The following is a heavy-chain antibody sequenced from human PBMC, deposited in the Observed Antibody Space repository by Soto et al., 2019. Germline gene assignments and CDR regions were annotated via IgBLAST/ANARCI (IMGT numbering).Heavy chain of an antibody. J-gene: IGHJ5*02. CDR1: GFTFSSYA. V-gene: IGHV3-23*01. Sequence: GGSLRLSCAASGFTFSSYAMSWARQAPGKGLEWVSALSGSGGSTYYADSVKGRFTISRDNSKNTLYLQMNSLRAEDTAVYYCAKAPLTISMVDWFDPWGQGTLVTVSS. CDR3: AKAPLTISMVDWFDP. D-gene: IGHD3-3*01. CDR2: LSGSGGST.